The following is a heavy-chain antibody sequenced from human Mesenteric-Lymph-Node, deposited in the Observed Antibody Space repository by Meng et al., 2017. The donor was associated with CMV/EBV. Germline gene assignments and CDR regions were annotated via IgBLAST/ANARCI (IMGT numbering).Heavy chain of an antibody. Sequence: ASVKVSCKASGYTFTDYDINWVRQATGQGLEWMGWMKPNSGNTAYAQKFQGRVTISRDTSLNTAYLELSSLRSEDTAVYYCARDLRVAVTWGQGTLVTVSS. D-gene: IGHD6-19*01. J-gene: IGHJ4*02. CDR2: MKPNSGNT. V-gene: IGHV1-8*03. CDR1: GYTFTDYD. CDR3: ARDLRVAVT.